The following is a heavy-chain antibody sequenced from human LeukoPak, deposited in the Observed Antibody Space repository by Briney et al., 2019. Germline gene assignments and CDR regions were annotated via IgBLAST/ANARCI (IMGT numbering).Heavy chain of an antibody. Sequence: SETLSLTCAVYGGSFSFYHWSWIRQPPGKGLEWIGEINHSGSTNYNSSLKSRVTISVDTSKSQFSLRLNSVTAADTAVYYCARRAARTEVYYYYMDVWGKGTTVTVSS. CDR2: INHSGST. J-gene: IGHJ6*03. CDR3: ARRAARTEVYYYYMDV. CDR1: GGSFSFYH. V-gene: IGHV4-34*01. D-gene: IGHD6-6*01.